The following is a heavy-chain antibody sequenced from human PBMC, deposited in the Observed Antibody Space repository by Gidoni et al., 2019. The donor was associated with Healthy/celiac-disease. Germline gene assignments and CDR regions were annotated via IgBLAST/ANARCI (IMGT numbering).Heavy chain of an antibody. D-gene: IGHD4-17*01. V-gene: IGHV4-39*01. CDR1: GGSISSSSYY. Sequence: QLQLQESGPGLVKPSETLSPTCTVSGGSISSSSYYWGWIRQPPGKGLEWIGSIYYSGSTYYNPSLKSRVTISVDTSKNQFSLKLSSVTAADTAVYYCARRQAREVRYDYWGQGTLVTVSS. CDR3: ARRQAREVRYDY. CDR2: IYYSGST. J-gene: IGHJ4*02.